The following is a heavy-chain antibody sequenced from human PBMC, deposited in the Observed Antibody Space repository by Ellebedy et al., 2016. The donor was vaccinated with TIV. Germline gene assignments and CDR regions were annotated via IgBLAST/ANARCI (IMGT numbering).Heavy chain of an antibody. CDR1: GFTFSSYA. CDR3: AKIKGLLWFGEFNWFDP. V-gene: IGHV3-23*01. J-gene: IGHJ5*02. CDR2: ISGSGGST. D-gene: IGHD3-10*01. Sequence: GESLKISCAASGFTFSSYAMSWVRQAPGKGLEWVSAISGSGGSTYYADSVKGRFTISRDNSKNTLYLQMNSLRAEDTAVYYCAKIKGLLWFGEFNWFDPWGQGTLVTVSS.